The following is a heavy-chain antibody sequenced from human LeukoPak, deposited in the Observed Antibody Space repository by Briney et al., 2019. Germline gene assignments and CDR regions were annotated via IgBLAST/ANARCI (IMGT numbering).Heavy chain of an antibody. V-gene: IGHV1-18*01. J-gene: IGHJ5*02. CDR3: ARGENWFDP. Sequence: ASVKVSCKASGYTFTSYGITWVRQAPGQGLEWMGWISAYSDNAKYAQKLQGRVTMRVTMTTDTATSTAYMELTSLRSDDTAVYYCARGENWFDPWGQGTLVTVSS. CDR2: ISAYSDNA. CDR1: GYTFTSYG.